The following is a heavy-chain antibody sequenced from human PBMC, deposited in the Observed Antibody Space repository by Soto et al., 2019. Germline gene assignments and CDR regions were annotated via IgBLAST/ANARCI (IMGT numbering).Heavy chain of an antibody. J-gene: IGHJ4*02. D-gene: IGHD2-2*01. CDR2: IDPSDSYT. CDR3: ARLGYCSSTSCYFATSFDY. CDR1: GYSFTSYW. V-gene: IGHV5-10-1*01. Sequence: PGESLNISCKGSGYSFTSYWISWVRQMPGKGLEWMGRIDPSDSYTNYSPSFQGHVTISADKSISTAYLQWSSLKASDTAMYYCARLGYCSSTSCYFATSFDYWGQGTLVTVSS.